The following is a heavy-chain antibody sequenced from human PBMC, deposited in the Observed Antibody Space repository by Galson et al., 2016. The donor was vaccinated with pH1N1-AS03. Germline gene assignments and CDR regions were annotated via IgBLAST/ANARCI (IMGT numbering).Heavy chain of an antibody. Sequence: ETLSLTCAVSGGSMTSPDWWTWVRQPPGKGLEWIGEVHYSGTTSYNPSLNSRVTMSIDKSNNQFSLNLGSVTAADTAVYFCARLYDVWRGYPSFDYWGQGTLVTVSS. V-gene: IGHV4-4*01. CDR1: GGSMTSPDW. D-gene: IGHD3-3*01. CDR2: VHYSGTT. CDR3: ARLYDVWRGYPSFDY. J-gene: IGHJ4*02.